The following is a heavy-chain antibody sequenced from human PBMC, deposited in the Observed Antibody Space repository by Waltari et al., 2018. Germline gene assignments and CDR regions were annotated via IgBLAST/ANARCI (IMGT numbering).Heavy chain of an antibody. D-gene: IGHD3-22*01. Sequence: HLRQWGPGWWRLPKTWPPTALAMVGSSSGNYWSWIRQPPGKGLEWIGEINHSGSTNYNPSLKSRVTISVDTSKNQFSLKLSSVTAADTAVYYCARCDSSGYDYWGQGTLVTVSS. CDR2: INHSGST. CDR1: VGSSSGNY. V-gene: IGHV4-34*01. J-gene: IGHJ4*02. CDR3: ARCDSSGYDY.